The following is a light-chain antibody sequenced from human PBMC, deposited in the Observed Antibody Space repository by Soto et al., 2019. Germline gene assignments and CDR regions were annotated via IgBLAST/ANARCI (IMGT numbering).Light chain of an antibody. V-gene: IGKV1-39*01. CDR3: QQSFSTPPT. CDR1: QIISSY. J-gene: IGKJ2*01. CDR2: AAS. Sequence: DIQMTQSPSSLSASVGDRVTITCRASQIISSYLNWYQQKPGKAPKLLIYAASSLQSGVPSRFSGCGSGTDFTLTISSLQPEDFATYYCQQSFSTPPTFGQGTKLEIK.